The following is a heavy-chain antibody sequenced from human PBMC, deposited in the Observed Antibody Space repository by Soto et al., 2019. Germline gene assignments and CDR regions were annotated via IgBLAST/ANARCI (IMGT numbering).Heavy chain of an antibody. Sequence: GPSVKVSCKASGGTFSSYAVSWVRQAPGQGLEWMGGIIPIFGTANYAQKFQGRVTITADESTSTAYMELSSLRSEDTAVYYCARLGRDGYNFRFPYWGQGTQVTVSS. CDR3: ARLGRDGYNFRFPY. CDR2: IIPIFGTA. CDR1: GGTFSSYA. V-gene: IGHV1-69*13. D-gene: IGHD5-12*01. J-gene: IGHJ4*02.